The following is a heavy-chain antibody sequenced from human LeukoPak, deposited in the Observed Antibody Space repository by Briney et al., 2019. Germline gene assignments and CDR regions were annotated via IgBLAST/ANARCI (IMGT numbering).Heavy chain of an antibody. CDR1: GFTFSSYG. V-gene: IGHV3-53*01. J-gene: IGHJ3*02. CDR2: IYSGGST. Sequence: GGSLRLSCAASGFTFSSYGMHWVRQAPGKGLEWVSVIYSGGSTYYADSVKGRFTISRDNSKNTLYLQMNSLRAGDTAVYYCARSIDSRAPIDIWGQGTMVTVSS. D-gene: IGHD3-22*01. CDR3: ARSIDSRAPIDI.